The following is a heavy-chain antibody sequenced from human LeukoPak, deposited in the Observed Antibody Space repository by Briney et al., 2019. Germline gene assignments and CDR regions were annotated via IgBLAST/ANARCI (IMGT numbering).Heavy chain of an antibody. CDR3: AKIGPYYDFWSGYYTVEAHLIDAFDI. CDR1: GFTFSSYA. Sequence: GGSLRLSCAASGFTFSSYAMSWVRQAPGKGLEWVSAISGSGGSTYYADSVKGRFTISRDNSKNTLYLQMNSLRAEDTAVYYCAKIGPYYDFWSGYYTVEAHLIDAFDIWGQGTMVTVSS. J-gene: IGHJ3*02. D-gene: IGHD3-3*01. CDR2: ISGSGGST. V-gene: IGHV3-23*01.